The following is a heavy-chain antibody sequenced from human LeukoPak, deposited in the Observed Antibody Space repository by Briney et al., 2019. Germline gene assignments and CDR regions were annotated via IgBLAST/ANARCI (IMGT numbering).Heavy chain of an antibody. D-gene: IGHD2-15*01. CDR2: ISGSGGST. CDR1: GFTFSSYA. V-gene: IGHV3-23*01. CDR3: AKDSVVVAATTKIFDY. Sequence: PGGSLRLSCAASGFTFSSYAMSWVRQAPGKGLEWVSAISGSGGSTYYADSVKGRFTISRDNSKNTLYLQMNSLRAEDTAVYYCAKDSVVVAATTKIFDYWGQGTLVTVSS. J-gene: IGHJ4*02.